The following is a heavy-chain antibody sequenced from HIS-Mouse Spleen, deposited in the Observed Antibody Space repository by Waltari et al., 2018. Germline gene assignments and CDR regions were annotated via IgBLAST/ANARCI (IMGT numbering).Heavy chain of an antibody. CDR2: NYACDSDT. D-gene: IGHD3-10*01. V-gene: IGHV5-51*01. CDR3: ARLWWGTMVRGNRGYYGMDF. J-gene: IGHJ6*02. CDR1: GYSFTSYW. Sequence: EVQLVQSGAEVKKPGESLKISCKGSGYSFTSYWIGWVRQMPGKGLGWMGINYACDSDTRNRPSFQGQVTISADSSISTADLPWSSLKASDTAMYYCARLWWGTMVRGNRGYYGMDFWGQGTTVTVSS.